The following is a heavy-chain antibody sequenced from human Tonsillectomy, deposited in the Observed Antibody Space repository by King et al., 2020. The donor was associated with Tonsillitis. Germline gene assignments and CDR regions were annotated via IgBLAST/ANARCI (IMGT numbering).Heavy chain of an antibody. Sequence: VQLVESGGGVVQPGGSLRLSCAASGFTFSSYGMHWVRQAPGKGLEWVAFIRYDGSNKYYADSVKGRFTISRDNSKNTLYLQMNSLRAEDTAVYYCAKAGGGWLQSSIYYYYGMDVWGQGTTVTVSS. J-gene: IGHJ6*02. V-gene: IGHV3-30*02. CDR2: IRYDGSNK. CDR3: AKAGGGWLQSSIYYYYGMDV. CDR1: GFTFSSYG. D-gene: IGHD5-24*01.